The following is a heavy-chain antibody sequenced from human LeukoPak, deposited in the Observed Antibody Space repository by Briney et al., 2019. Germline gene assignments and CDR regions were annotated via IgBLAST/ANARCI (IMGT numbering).Heavy chain of an antibody. V-gene: IGHV1-2*02. J-gene: IGHJ4*02. CDR2: INPNSGGT. Sequence: ASVKVSCKASGYTFTGHYMHWVRQAPGQGLEWMGWINPNSGGTNYAQKFQGRVTMTRDTSISTAYMELSRLRSDDTAVYYCARERSITMIVVAIQGLDYWGQGTLVTVSS. CDR1: GYTFTGHY. CDR3: ARERSITMIVVAIQGLDY. D-gene: IGHD3-22*01.